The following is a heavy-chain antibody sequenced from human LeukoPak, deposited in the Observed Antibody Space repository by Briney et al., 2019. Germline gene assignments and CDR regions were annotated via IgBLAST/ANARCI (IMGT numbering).Heavy chain of an antibody. D-gene: IGHD3-10*01. Sequence: PGGSLRLSCAASGFTFSSYGMHWVRQAPGKGLEWVAFIRYDGSNKYYADSVKGRFTISRDNSKNTLYLQMNSLRAEDTAVYYCARVGGVLLWFGVSTGFDYWGQGTLVTVSS. CDR3: ARVGGVLLWFGVSTGFDY. CDR2: IRYDGSNK. J-gene: IGHJ4*02. V-gene: IGHV3-30*02. CDR1: GFTFSSYG.